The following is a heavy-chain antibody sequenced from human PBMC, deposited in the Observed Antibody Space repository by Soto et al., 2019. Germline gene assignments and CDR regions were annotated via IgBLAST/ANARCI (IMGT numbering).Heavy chain of an antibody. Sequence: QQPGKGLEWIGYIYYSGSTYYNPSLKSRVTISVDTSKNQFSLKLSSVTAADTAVYYCACFFRAEDGIRGTVPVSAFLLNRSSDL. CDR2: IYYSGST. J-gene: IGHJ2*01. V-gene: IGHV4-31*02. D-gene: IGHD3-3*01. CDR3: ACFFRAEDGIRGTVPVSAFLLNRSSDL.